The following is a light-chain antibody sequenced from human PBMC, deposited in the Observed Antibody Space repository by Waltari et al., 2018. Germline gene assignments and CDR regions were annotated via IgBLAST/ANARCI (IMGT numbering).Light chain of an antibody. J-gene: IGKJ1*01. CDR3: QQYDTFMWT. CDR1: QSISGW. Sequence: DIQMTQSPSTLSASVGDRVTITCRASQSISGWLAWYQQKPGKAPKLLIYKASTLESGVPSRFSCSGSGTEFTLTINSLQPDDFATYYCQQYDTFMWTFGQGTKVDI. V-gene: IGKV1-5*03. CDR2: KAS.